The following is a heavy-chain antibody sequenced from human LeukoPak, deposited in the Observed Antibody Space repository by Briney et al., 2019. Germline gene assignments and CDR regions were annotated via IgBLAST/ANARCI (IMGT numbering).Heavy chain of an antibody. V-gene: IGHV4-59*08. CDR1: GGSISSYY. CDR3: ARDKYTTSSGASSQFDS. J-gene: IGHJ4*02. Sequence: SETLSLTCTVFGGSISSYYWSWIRQPPGKGLEWIGYIYYSGSTNYNPSLKSRVTISVDTSKNQFSLKLNSVTAADTAVYFCARDKYTTSSGASSQFDSWGQGTLVTVSS. D-gene: IGHD6-6*01. CDR2: IYYSGST.